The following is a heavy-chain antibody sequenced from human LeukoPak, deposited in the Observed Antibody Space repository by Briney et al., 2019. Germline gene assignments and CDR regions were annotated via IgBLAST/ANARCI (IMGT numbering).Heavy chain of an antibody. Sequence: ASVKVSCKASGYTFTGYYMHWVRQAPGQGLEWIGWINPNSGGTNYAQKFQGRVTMTRDTSISTAYMELSRLRSDDTAVYYCARDSGELLPFDYWGQGTLVTVSS. CDR2: INPNSGGT. V-gene: IGHV1-2*02. CDR1: GYTFTGYY. D-gene: IGHD1-26*01. CDR3: ARDSGELLPFDY. J-gene: IGHJ4*02.